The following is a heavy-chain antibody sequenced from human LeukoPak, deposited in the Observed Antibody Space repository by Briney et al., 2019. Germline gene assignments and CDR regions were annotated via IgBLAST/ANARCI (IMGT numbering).Heavy chain of an antibody. Sequence: GASVKVSCKASGYTFTGYYMHWVRQAPGQGLEWMGWINPNSGGTNYAQKFQGWVTMTRDTSISTAYMELSRLRSDDTAVYYCARERRWRYSGSLILSDAFDIWGQGTMVTVSS. V-gene: IGHV1-2*04. CDR3: ARERRWRYSGSLILSDAFDI. J-gene: IGHJ3*02. D-gene: IGHD1-26*01. CDR2: INPNSGGT. CDR1: GYTFTGYY.